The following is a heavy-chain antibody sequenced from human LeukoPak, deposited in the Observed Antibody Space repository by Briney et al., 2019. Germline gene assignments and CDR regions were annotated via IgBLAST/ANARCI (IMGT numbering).Heavy chain of an antibody. Sequence: SETLSLTCAVYGGSFSGYYWSWIRQSPGKGLAWIGEINHSGSTNYNPSLKSRVTISVDTSKNQFSLKLSSVTAADTAVYYCARGLPDYYDGSGYLYYFDYWGQGTLVTVSS. CDR1: GGSFSGYY. J-gene: IGHJ4*02. V-gene: IGHV4-34*01. CDR2: INHSGST. CDR3: ARGLPDYYDGSGYLYYFDY. D-gene: IGHD3-22*01.